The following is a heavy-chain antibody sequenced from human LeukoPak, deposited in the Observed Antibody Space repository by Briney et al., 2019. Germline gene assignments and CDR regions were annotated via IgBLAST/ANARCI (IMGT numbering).Heavy chain of an antibody. V-gene: IGHV3-48*03. D-gene: IGHD3-10*01. Sequence: GGSLRLSCAASGFTFSSYEMNWVRQAPGKGLEWVSYISSSGSTIYYADSVEGRFTISRDNAKNSLYLQMNSLRAEDTAVYYCASSPLLWFGELLETYYMDVWGKGTTVTISS. J-gene: IGHJ6*03. CDR3: ASSPLLWFGELLETYYMDV. CDR2: ISSSGSTI. CDR1: GFTFSSYE.